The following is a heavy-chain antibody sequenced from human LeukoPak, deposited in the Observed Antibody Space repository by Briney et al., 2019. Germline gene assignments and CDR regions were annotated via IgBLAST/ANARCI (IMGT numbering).Heavy chain of an antibody. V-gene: IGHV4-34*01. CDR1: GGSFSGYY. J-gene: IGHJ5*02. CDR2: INHSGST. CDR3: ARGRYYDFWSGYTRNWFDP. Sequence: SETLSLTCVVYGGSFSGYYWSWIRQPPGKGLEWIGEINHSGSTNYNPSLKSRVTISVDTSKNQFSLKLSSVTAADTAVYYCARGRYYDFWSGYTRNWFDPWGQGTLVTVSS. D-gene: IGHD3-3*01.